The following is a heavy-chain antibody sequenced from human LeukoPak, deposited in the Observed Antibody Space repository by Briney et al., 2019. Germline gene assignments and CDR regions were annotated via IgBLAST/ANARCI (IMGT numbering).Heavy chain of an antibody. CDR1: GDSFSSNSAA. V-gene: IGHV6-1*01. CDR3: ARKGTVTTPFDY. D-gene: IGHD1/OR15-1a*01. CDR2: TYYRSKWIS. J-gene: IGHJ4*02. Sequence: SQTLSLTCALSGDSFSSNSAAWNWIRQSPSRGLEWLVRTYYRSKWISDYAVSVNIRMTINADTSKNQFSLQVNSVTPEDTAVYYCARKGTVTTPFDYWGQGILVTVSS.